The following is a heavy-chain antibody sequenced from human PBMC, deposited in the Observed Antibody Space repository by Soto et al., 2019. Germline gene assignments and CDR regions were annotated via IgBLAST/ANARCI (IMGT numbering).Heavy chain of an antibody. V-gene: IGHV3-48*01. CDR1: GFILSDCA. Sequence: EVQLVESGGGLVQPGGSLRLSCATSGFILSDCAMNWVRQAPGKGLEWVSYISSSSSVIDDADSVKGRFNVSRDNARNSLYLQMNSVRAEDTAVYYCARDLSWGSNWYYCMDVWGKGTTVTVSS. J-gene: IGHJ6*03. D-gene: IGHD7-27*01. CDR3: ARDLSWGSNWYYCMDV. CDR2: ISSSSSVI.